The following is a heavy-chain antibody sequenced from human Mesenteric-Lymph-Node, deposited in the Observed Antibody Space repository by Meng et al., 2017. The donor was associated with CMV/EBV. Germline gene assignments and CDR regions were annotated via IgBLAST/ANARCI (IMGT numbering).Heavy chain of an antibody. CDR1: GFTVISNY. V-gene: IGHV3-53*01. Sequence: GESLKISCAASGFTVISNYMNWVRQAPRKGLEWVSVIYSGGSTYYADSVKGRFTISRDNSKNTLYLQMNSLRAEDTAVYYCARILPASYGMDVWGQGTTVTVSS. D-gene: IGHD1-14*01. J-gene: IGHJ6*02. CDR2: IYSGGST. CDR3: ARILPASYGMDV.